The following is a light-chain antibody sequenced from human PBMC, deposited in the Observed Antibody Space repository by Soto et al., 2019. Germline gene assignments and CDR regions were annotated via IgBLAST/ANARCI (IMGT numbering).Light chain of an antibody. V-gene: IGLV2-14*03. Sequence: QSVLTQPASVSGSPGQSITISCTGTTSDVGRFNYVSWYQHHPGKAPKLMIYDVSNRPSGLSNRFSGSKSGNTASMTISGLQAEDEADYYCDSYTSSSTVVFGGGTKLTVL. CDR2: DVS. CDR1: TSDVGRFNY. J-gene: IGLJ2*01. CDR3: DSYTSSSTVV.